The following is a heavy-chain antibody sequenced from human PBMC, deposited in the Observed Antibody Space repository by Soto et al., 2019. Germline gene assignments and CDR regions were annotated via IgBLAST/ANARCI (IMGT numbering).Heavy chain of an antibody. D-gene: IGHD6-13*01. V-gene: IGHV1-8*01. Sequence: ASVKVSCKASRYTFTSYDINWVRQATGQGLEWMGWMNPNNGNTGYAQKFQGRVTITRDTSASTAYMELSSLRSEDTAVYYCARAIRLQQLVPLLAYWGQGTLVTVSS. CDR1: RYTFTSYD. CDR3: ARAIRLQQLVPLLAY. CDR2: MNPNNGNT. J-gene: IGHJ4*02.